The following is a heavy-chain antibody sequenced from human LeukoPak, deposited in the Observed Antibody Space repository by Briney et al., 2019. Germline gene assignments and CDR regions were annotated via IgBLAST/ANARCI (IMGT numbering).Heavy chain of an antibody. CDR2: ISYDGSNH. Sequence: GGSLRLFCAASEFTFSRYAMVGLRQAPGKGREWVAFISYDGSNHYYASSVKGRFISDRHISKNTLYLQMNSLRPKDTAVYYCAREAYSSSWGPSSSFFQYWGQGTLVTVSS. J-gene: IGHJ1*01. CDR1: EFTFSRYA. V-gene: IGHV3-30-3*01. CDR3: AREAYSSSWGPSSSFFQY. D-gene: IGHD6-13*01.